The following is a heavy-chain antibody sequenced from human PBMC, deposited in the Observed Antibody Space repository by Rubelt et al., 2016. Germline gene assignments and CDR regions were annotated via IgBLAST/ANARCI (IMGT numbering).Heavy chain of an antibody. CDR3: ARHQIIMDMTLGGWFDP. Sequence: QLQLRESGPGLVKPAETLSLACSVSGGSISSVGFFWGWVRQTSRKGLEWIGSLSNDGRIFYNPFLRIRITISLDTCKNQFSLKVTAVTAADTAIYFCARHQIIMDMTLGGWFDPWGQGTLATVSS. CDR1: GGSISSVGFF. CDR2: LSNDGRI. D-gene: IGHD3-16*01. J-gene: IGHJ5*02. V-gene: IGHV4-39*01.